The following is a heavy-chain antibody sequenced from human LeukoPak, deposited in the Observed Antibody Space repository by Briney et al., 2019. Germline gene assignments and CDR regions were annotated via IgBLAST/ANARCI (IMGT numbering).Heavy chain of an antibody. D-gene: IGHD2-21*02. CDR1: GFTFSSYS. J-gene: IGHJ4*02. CDR3: ARVRRDSCGADCYWGYYFDY. CDR2: ISSSSSYI. Sequence: GGSLRLSCAASGFTFSSYSMNWVRQAPGKGLEWVSSISSSSSYIYYADSVKGRFTISRDNAKNSLYLQMNSLRAEDTAVYYCARVRRDSCGADCYWGYYFDYWGQGTLVTVSS. V-gene: IGHV3-21*01.